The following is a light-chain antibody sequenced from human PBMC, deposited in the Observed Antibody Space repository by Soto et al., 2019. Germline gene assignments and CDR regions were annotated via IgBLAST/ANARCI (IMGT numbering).Light chain of an antibody. CDR3: CSYAGSSPV. J-gene: IGLJ2*01. CDR1: SSDVGSYNL. V-gene: IGLV2-23*01. Sequence: QSVLTQPASVSGSPGQSITISCTGTSSDVGSYNLVSWYQQHPGKAPKLMIYEGSKRPSGVSNRFSCSKSGNTASLTISGLQAEDEADYYCCSYAGSSPVFGGGTKLTVL. CDR2: EGS.